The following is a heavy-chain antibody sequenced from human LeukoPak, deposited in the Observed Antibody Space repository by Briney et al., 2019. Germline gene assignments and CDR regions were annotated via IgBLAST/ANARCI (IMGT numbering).Heavy chain of an antibody. CDR2: IIPIFGTA. V-gene: IGHV1-69*05. CDR3: ARVQYYFNWFDP. Sequence: ASVKVSCKASGGTFSRYAISWVRQAPGQGLEWMGGIIPIFGTANYAQKFQGRVTITTDESTSTAYMELSSLRSEDTAVYYCARVQYYFNWFDPWGQGTLVTVSS. D-gene: IGHD3-16*01. CDR1: GGTFSRYA. J-gene: IGHJ5*02.